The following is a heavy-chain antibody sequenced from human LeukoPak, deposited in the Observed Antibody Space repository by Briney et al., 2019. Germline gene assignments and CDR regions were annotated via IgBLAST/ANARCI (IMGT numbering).Heavy chain of an antibody. Sequence: ASVKVSCKASGCTFTSYAIHWVRQAPGQRLEWMGWINAGNGNTKYSQKFQGRVTITRDTSASTVYMELSSLRSEDTAVYYCARYGSVVDTAIFDYWGQGTLVTVSS. J-gene: IGHJ4*02. CDR1: GCTFTSYA. D-gene: IGHD5-18*01. V-gene: IGHV1-3*01. CDR3: ARYGSVVDTAIFDY. CDR2: INAGNGNT.